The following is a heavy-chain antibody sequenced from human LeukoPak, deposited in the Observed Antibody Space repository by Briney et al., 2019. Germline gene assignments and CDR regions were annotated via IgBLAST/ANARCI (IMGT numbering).Heavy chain of an antibody. D-gene: IGHD3-10*01. Sequence: GRSLRLSCAASGFTFSSYAMHWVRQAPGKGLEGVAVISYDGSNKYYADSVKGRFTISRDNSKNTLYLQMNSLRAEDTAVYYCARDYILLWFGAFDIWGQGTLVTVSS. CDR1: GFTFSSYA. CDR2: ISYDGSNK. J-gene: IGHJ4*02. V-gene: IGHV3-30*04. CDR3: ARDYILLWFGAFDI.